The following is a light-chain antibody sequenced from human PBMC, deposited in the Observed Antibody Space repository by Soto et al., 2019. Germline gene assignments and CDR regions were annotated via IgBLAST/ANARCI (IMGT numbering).Light chain of an antibody. J-gene: IGLJ3*02. CDR1: SGSVSTDYY. CDR2: NTN. CDR3: VLYMGSGIWV. Sequence: QTVVTQEPSFSVSPGGTVTLTCGLSSGSVSTDYYPSWYQQTPGRVPRTLIYNTNTRSSGVPDRFSGSILGNKAALTITGAQANDESDYYCVLYMGSGIWVFGGGTKLTVL. V-gene: IGLV8-61*01.